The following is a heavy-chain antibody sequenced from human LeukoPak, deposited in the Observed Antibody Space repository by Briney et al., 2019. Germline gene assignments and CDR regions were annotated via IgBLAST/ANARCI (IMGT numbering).Heavy chain of an antibody. J-gene: IGHJ4*02. V-gene: IGHV3-15*01. CDR2: IKSKTDGGTT. CDR1: GFTFSNAW. Sequence: GGSLRLSCAASGFTFSNAWMSWVRQAPGKGLEWVGRIKSKTDGGTTDYAAPVKGRFTISRDDSKNTLYLQMNSLKTEDTAVYYCTTDPGIEIRLDYWGQGTLVTVSS. D-gene: IGHD6-13*01. CDR3: TTDPGIEIRLDY.